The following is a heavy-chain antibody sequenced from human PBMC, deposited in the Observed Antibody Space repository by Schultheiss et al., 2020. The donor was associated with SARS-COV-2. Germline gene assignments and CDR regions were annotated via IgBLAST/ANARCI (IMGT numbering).Heavy chain of an antibody. CDR3: ARLPYYYDSSGLYAFDI. J-gene: IGHJ3*02. V-gene: IGHV4-39*01. CDR1: GGSISSSSYY. D-gene: IGHD3-22*01. Sequence: SETLSLTCTVSGGSISSSSYYWGWIRQPPGKGLEWIGSIYYSGSTYYNPSLKSRVTISVDTSKNQFSLKLSSVTAADTAVYYCARLPYYYDSSGLYAFDIWGQGTMVTVSS. CDR2: IYYSGST.